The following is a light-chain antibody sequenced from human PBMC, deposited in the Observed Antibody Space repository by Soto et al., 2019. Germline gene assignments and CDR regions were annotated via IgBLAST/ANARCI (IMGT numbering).Light chain of an antibody. CDR2: AAS. Sequence: DIQLTQSPSFLSASVGARVPITCRASQGISSYLAWYQQNPGKAPKLLIYAASTLQSGVPSRFSGSGSGTEFTLTISSLQPEDFATYYCQQLNSYPQTFGQGTKVDIK. CDR3: QQLNSYPQT. CDR1: QGISSY. V-gene: IGKV1-9*01. J-gene: IGKJ1*01.